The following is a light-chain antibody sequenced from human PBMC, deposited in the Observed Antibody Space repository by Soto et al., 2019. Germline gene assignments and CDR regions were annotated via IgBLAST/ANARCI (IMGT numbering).Light chain of an antibody. CDR2: GAS. CDR3: QQSQRAPRT. Sequence: DIHMTQSPSSLSASLGDGVTITCRASESVSRFVNWYQQKPGKAPHLLIIGASTLNEGVPSRFSGSGSGTEFTLTISSVQPEDFAIYYCQQSQRAPRTFCQGTRIDIK. J-gene: IGKJ1*01. V-gene: IGKV1-39*01. CDR1: ESVSRF.